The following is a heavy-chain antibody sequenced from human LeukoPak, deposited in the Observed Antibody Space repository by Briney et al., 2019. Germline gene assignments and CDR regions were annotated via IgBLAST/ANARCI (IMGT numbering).Heavy chain of an antibody. V-gene: IGHV4-59*01. Sequence: SETLSLTCTVSDDSIGNYYWSWIRQSPGKGLEWIGYIYFSGSTNYNPSLKRRVTMSVVTSKNQFSLRLTSVTAADTATCYCARVGGSNFYNYGMDVWDQGTTVIVSS. CDR1: DDSIGNYY. CDR3: ARVGGSNFYNYGMDV. CDR2: IYFSGST. D-gene: IGHD4-11*01. J-gene: IGHJ6*02.